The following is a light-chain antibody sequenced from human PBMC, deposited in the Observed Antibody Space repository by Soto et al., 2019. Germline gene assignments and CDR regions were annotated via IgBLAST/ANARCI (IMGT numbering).Light chain of an antibody. V-gene: IGKV3-20*01. CDR3: QQYGRSPNA. CDR1: QSVSSR. J-gene: IGKJ5*01. Sequence: EIVLTQSPGTLSLSPGERATLSCRASQSVSSRLAWYQQKLGQAPRLLIYGASSRASGIPDRFSGSGSGTDFTLTISRLEPEDFAVYYCQQYGRSPNAFGQGTRLEIK. CDR2: GAS.